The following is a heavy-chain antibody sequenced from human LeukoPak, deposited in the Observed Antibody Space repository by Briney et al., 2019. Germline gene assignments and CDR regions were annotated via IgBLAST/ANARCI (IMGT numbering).Heavy chain of an antibody. V-gene: IGHV3-64D*06. CDR2: IGTNGGDT. CDR3: MTRARGPPHY. CDR1: GFTLSNYA. D-gene: IGHD3-10*01. Sequence: PGGSLRLSCSGSGFTLSNYALHWVRQAPGKGLECISAIGTNGGDTYYADSVKGRFTISRDNSKNTVYLQMSSLRIEDTAVYHCMTRARGPPHYWGQGTLVTVSS. J-gene: IGHJ4*02.